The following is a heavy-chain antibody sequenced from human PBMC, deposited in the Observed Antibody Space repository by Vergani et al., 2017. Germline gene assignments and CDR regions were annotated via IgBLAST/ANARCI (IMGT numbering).Heavy chain of an antibody. CDR2: ISYDGSNK. D-gene: IGHD3-10*01. CDR3: AKDWGVYGSLKDWFDP. Sequence: QVQLVESGGGVVQPGRSLRLSCAASGFTFSSYGMHWVRQAPGKGLEWVAVISYDGSNKYYADSGKGRFTLSRDNSKNTLYLQMNSLRAEDTAVYYCAKDWGVYGSLKDWFDPWGQGTLVTVSS. V-gene: IGHV3-30*18. CDR1: GFTFSSYG. J-gene: IGHJ5*02.